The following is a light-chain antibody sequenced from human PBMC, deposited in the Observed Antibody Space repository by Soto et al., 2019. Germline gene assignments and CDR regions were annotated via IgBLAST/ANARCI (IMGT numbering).Light chain of an antibody. CDR1: QSLSSNY. Sequence: EILLTQSPGTLSLSAGERATLSCRASQSLSSNYLAWYQQRPGQAPRLLIYGASTRATGIPDRFSGSGSGTDFTLTISRLEPEDFAMYYCQQSDDSCTFGQGTQVEVK. V-gene: IGKV3-20*01. CDR2: GAS. CDR3: QQSDDSCT. J-gene: IGKJ1*01.